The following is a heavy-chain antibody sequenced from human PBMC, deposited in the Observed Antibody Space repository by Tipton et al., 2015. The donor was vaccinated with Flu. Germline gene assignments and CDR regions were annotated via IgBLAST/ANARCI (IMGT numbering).Heavy chain of an antibody. J-gene: IGHJ4*02. CDR1: GGSISSGSYY. D-gene: IGHD3-22*01. V-gene: IGHV4-61*02. CDR2: IYTSGST. Sequence: TLSLTRTVSGGSISSGSYYWSWIRQPAGKGLEWIGRIYTSGSTNYNPSLKSRVTISVDTSKNQFSLKLSSVTAADTAVYYCARVRSYYDSSGYYYAFDYWGQGTLVTVSS. CDR3: ARVRSYYDSSGYYYAFDY.